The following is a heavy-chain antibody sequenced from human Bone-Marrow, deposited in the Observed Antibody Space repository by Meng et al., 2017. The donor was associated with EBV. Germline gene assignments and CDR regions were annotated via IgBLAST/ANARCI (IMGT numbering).Heavy chain of an antibody. Sequence: QITLTESGPTLVNPXQTLTLTCTFSGFSLTSGVGVGWIRQPPGKALEWLALIHWDDEKHYSPSLESRLTITKDTSKNEVVLTMTNMDPVDTATYYCARRLLYNNWLLDFWGPGTLVTVSS. D-gene: IGHD1-1*01. J-gene: IGHJ4*02. V-gene: IGHV2-5*02. CDR2: IHWDDEK. CDR1: GFSLTSGVG. CDR3: ARRLLYNNWLLDF.